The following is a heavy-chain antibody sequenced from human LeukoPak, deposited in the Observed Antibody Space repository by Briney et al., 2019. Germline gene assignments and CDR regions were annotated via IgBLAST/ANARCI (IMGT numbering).Heavy chain of an antibody. V-gene: IGHV4-59*01. CDR1: GDSISSYY. D-gene: IGHD5-12*01. CDR3: ARRVWRLRFLDY. Sequence: PSETLSLTCTASGDSISSYYWSWIRQPPGKGLEWIGYIYYNGSTNYNPSLKRRITISADTSKNQFSMKLSAVTAADTAVYYCARRVWRLRFLDYWGQGTLVTVSS. CDR2: IYYNGST. J-gene: IGHJ4*02.